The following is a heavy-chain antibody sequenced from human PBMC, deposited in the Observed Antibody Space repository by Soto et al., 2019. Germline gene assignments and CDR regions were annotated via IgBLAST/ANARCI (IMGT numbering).Heavy chain of an antibody. CDR1: GFTFSSYT. V-gene: IGHV3-21*01. CDR2: ISGGSSNI. J-gene: IGHJ5*02. CDR3: ATPYYYNH. D-gene: IGHD3-22*01. Sequence: GGSLRLSCAASGFTFSSYTMSWVRQAPGKGLEWLSSISGGSSNIDYADSLKGRFTVSRDNARKSLYLQMDSLGAEDTGVYYCATPYYYNHWGPGTLVTVSS.